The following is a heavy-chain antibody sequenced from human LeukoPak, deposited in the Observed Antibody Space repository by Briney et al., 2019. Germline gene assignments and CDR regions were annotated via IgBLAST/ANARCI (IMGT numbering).Heavy chain of an antibody. V-gene: IGHV1-46*01. Sequence: ASVKVSCKASGYTFTSYYMHWVRQARGQGLEWMGIINPSGGSTSYAQKFQGRVTMTRDTSTSTVYMELSSLRSEDTAVYYCARDGQDSGSYGGAFDIWGQETMVTVSS. CDR1: GYTFTSYY. J-gene: IGHJ3*02. D-gene: IGHD1-26*01. CDR2: INPSGGST. CDR3: ARDGQDSGSYGGAFDI.